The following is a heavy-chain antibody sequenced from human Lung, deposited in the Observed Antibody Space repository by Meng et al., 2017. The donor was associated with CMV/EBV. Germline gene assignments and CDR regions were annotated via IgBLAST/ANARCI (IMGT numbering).Heavy chain of an antibody. D-gene: IGHD2-2*01. CDR2: ISWDGGST. CDR1: GFTFDDYT. V-gene: IGHV3-43*01. CDR3: AKEGRYCSSTSCFYYFDY. J-gene: IGHJ4*02. Sequence: GGSLRLXCAASGFTFDDYTMHWVRQAPGKGLEWVSLISWDGGSTYYADSVKSRFTISRDNSKNSLYLQMNSLRTEDTALYYCAKEGRYCSSTSCFYYFDYWXQGTXVTVSS.